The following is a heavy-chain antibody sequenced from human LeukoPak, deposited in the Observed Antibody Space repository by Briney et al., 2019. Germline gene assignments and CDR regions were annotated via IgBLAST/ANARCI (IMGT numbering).Heavy chain of an antibody. Sequence: GGSLRLSCAASGFTVSSNYMSWVRQAPGKGLEWVSVTYSGGSTYYADSVKGRFTISRDNSKNTLYLQMNSLRAEDTAVYYCARDGWQQLGKNYYYYGMDVWGQGTTVTVSS. D-gene: IGHD6-13*01. CDR3: ARDGWQQLGKNYYYYGMDV. CDR2: TYSGGST. CDR1: GFTVSSNY. J-gene: IGHJ6*02. V-gene: IGHV3-53*01.